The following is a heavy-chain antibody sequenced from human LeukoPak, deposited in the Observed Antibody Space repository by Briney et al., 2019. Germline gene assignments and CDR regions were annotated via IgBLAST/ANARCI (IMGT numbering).Heavy chain of an antibody. CDR3: VRGTMSTPGLDY. CDR2: IKGDGSGT. V-gene: IGHV3-74*01. Sequence: GGSLRLSCAASGFTFSSAWIHWVRQAPGKGLEWVSHIKGDGSGTIYADSVKGRFTISGDNAKNTVYLLMTSLRVEDTAVYYCVRGTMSTPGLDYWGQGILVTVSS. D-gene: IGHD3-10*02. CDR1: GFTFSSAW. J-gene: IGHJ4*02.